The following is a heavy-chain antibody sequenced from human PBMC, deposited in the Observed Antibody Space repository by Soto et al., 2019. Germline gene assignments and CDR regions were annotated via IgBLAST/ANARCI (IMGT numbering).Heavy chain of an antibody. Sequence: QVQLEQSGDEVKKPGASVKVSCKASGYIFVNYGIAWVRQAPGQGLEWLGWISPYTGNTYYATKVQGRLTLTTDTLTSTAFMDLGSRTSDNTDVYYCAMVDLYVTPTPQDVWGQGTTVTVSS. D-gene: IGHD3-16*01. J-gene: IGHJ6*02. CDR3: AMVDLYVTPTPQDV. V-gene: IGHV1-18*01. CDR1: GYIFVNYG. CDR2: ISPYTGNT.